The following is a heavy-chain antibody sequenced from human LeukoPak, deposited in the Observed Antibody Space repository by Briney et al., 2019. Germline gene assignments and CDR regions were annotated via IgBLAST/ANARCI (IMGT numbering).Heavy chain of an antibody. J-gene: IGHJ4*02. V-gene: IGHV4-34*01. CDR3: ARHEYSSSSFVFY. D-gene: IGHD6-6*01. Sequence: PSETLSLTCAVYGGSFSGYYWSWIRQPPGKGLEWIGTIYYSGSTYYNPSLKSRVTISVDTSQNQFSLKLSSVTAADTAVYYCARHEYSSSSFVFYWGQGTLVTVSS. CDR2: IYYSGST. CDR1: GGSFSGYY.